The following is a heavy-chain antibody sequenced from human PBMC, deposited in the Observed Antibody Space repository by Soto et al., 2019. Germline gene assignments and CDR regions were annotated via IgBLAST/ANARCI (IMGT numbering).Heavy chain of an antibody. CDR2: IYHSGST. Sequence: QVQLQESGPGLVKPSETLTLTCTVSGGSVTSGSDYWSWIRQPPGKGLEWIGYIYHSGSTKYNPSLKRLVTISVDTSKNQFSLKLTSLTAADTAVYYCARSPATAISYFDYCGQGTLVTVSS. CDR3: ARSPATAISYFDY. D-gene: IGHD2-21*02. V-gene: IGHV4-61*01. CDR1: GGSVTSGSDY. J-gene: IGHJ4*02.